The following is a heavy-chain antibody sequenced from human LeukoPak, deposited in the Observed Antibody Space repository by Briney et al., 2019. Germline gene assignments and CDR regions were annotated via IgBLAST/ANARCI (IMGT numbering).Heavy chain of an antibody. J-gene: IGHJ3*02. CDR1: GGSFRGHY. V-gene: IGHV4-34*01. CDR3: AGGSSWSQEAFDI. D-gene: IGHD6-13*01. CDR2: INHSGRT. Sequence: SSETLSLTCAVYGGSFRGHYWSWVRQPPGKGLEWIGEINHSGRTNYNPSLKSRVTISVDTPKNQFSLKLSSVTAADTAVYYCAGGSSWSQEAFDIWGQGTMVTVSS.